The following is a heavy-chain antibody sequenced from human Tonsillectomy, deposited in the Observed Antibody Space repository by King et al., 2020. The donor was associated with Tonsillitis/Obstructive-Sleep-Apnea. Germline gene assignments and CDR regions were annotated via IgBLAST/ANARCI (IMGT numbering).Heavy chain of an antibody. J-gene: IGHJ6*02. CDR1: GYSFTSYW. V-gene: IGHV5-10-1*03. CDR2: IDPSDSYT. CDR3: ARHVEVKSYGLENYYYYGMDV. Sequence: QLVQSGAEVKKPGASLRISCKGSGYSFTSYWINWVRQMPGKGLEWMGTIDPSDSYTKYSPSFQGHVTISADKSISTAYLQWSSLKASDTAMYFGARHVEVKSYGLENYYYYGMDVWGQGTTVSVSS. D-gene: IGHD3-16*02.